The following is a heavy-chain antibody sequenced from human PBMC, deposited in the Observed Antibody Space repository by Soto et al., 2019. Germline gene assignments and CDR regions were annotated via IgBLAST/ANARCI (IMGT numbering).Heavy chain of an antibody. D-gene: IGHD3-16*02. V-gene: IGHV1-46*01. CDR2: INPSGGST. J-gene: IGHJ4*02. CDR1: GYTFTSYY. Sequence: QVQLVQSGAEVKKPGASVKVSCKASGYTFTSYYMHWVRQAPGQGLEWMGIINPSGGSTSYAQKFQGRFTMTRDTSTSTVYMELSSLRSEDTAVYYCARGYYDYVWGSYRLGGYYFDYWGQGTLVTVSS. CDR3: ARGYYDYVWGSYRLGGYYFDY.